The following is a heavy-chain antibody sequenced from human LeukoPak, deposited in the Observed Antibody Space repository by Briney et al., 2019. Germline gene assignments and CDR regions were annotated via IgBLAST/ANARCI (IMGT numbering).Heavy chain of an antibody. D-gene: IGHD5-18*01. CDR1: GGSISSYY. J-gene: IGHJ6*03. CDR2: IYYSGST. Sequence: SETLSLTCTVSGGSISSYYWSWIRQPPGKGLEWIGYIYYSGSTSYNPSLKSRVTISVDTSKNQFSLKLSSVTAADTAVYYCARRARRGYSYGPLGYYYMDVWGKGTTVTVSS. CDR3: ARRARRGYSYGPLGYYYMDV. V-gene: IGHV4-59*01.